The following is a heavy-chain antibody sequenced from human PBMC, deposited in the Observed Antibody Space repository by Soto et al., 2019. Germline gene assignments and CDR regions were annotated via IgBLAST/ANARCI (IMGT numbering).Heavy chain of an antibody. D-gene: IGHD6-13*01. CDR2: LYYSGST. J-gene: IGHJ6*02. Sequence: QVQLQESGPGLVKPSQTLSLTCTVSGGSISSGGYYWSWIRQHPGTGLEWIGQLYYSGSTYYNPSLKSGVTISVDTSKNQFSLKLSSVTAADTAVYYCARAGAGYISSWEYYSYGMDVWGQGTTVTGSS. CDR3: ARAGAGYISSWEYYSYGMDV. CDR1: GGSISSGGYY. V-gene: IGHV4-31*03.